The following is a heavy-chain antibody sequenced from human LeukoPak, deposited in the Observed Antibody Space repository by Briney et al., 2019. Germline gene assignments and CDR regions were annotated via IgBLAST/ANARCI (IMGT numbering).Heavy chain of an antibody. Sequence: GGSLRLSCAASGFTFSSYWISWVRQAPGKGLEWVANIKQDGSEKYYVDSVKGRFTISRDNAKNSLYLQMNSLRAEDTAVYYCARELGDFDYWGQGTLVTVSS. J-gene: IGHJ4*02. V-gene: IGHV3-7*04. CDR1: GFTFSSYW. CDR2: IKQDGSEK. CDR3: ARELGDFDY.